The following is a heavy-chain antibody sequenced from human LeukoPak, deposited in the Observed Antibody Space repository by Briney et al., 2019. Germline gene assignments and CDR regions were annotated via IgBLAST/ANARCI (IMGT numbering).Heavy chain of an antibody. V-gene: IGHV3-66*01. CDR2: IYAGGST. D-gene: IGHD3-10*01. CDR3: ARDGAGKRIDY. Sequence: GGSLRLSCAASGFTVSGNCMTWVRQAPGKGLEWVSVIYAGGSTYYADSVKGRFTISRDNSKTTLYLQMNSLRAEDTAVYYCARDGAGKRIDYWGQGTLVTVSS. J-gene: IGHJ4*02. CDR1: GFTVSGNC.